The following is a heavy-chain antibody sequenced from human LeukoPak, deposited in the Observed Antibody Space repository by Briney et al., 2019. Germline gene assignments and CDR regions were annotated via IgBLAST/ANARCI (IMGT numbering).Heavy chain of an antibody. CDR2: IIPIFGTA. CDR1: GGTFSSYA. D-gene: IGHD6-6*01. Sequence: GASVKVSCKASGGTFSSYAISWVRQAPGQGLEWMGGIIPIFGTANYAQKFQGRVTITTDESTSTAYMELSSLRSEDTAVYYCARVYSSWDGFDPWGQGTLVTVSS. CDR3: ARVYSSWDGFDP. J-gene: IGHJ5*02. V-gene: IGHV1-69*05.